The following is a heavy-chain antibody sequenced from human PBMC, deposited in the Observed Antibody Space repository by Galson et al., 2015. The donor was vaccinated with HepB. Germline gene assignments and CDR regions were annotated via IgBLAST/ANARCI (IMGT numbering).Heavy chain of an antibody. CDR1: GYTFTGYY. CDR2: INPNSGGT. J-gene: IGHJ4*02. D-gene: IGHD3-22*01. Sequence: SVKVSCKASGYTFTGYYMHWVRQAPGQGLEWMGWINPNSGGTNYAQKFQGWVTMTRDTSISTAYMELSRLRSDDTAVYYCAREYYYDSSGYFGYWGQGTLVTVSS. CDR3: AREYYYDSSGYFGY. V-gene: IGHV1-2*04.